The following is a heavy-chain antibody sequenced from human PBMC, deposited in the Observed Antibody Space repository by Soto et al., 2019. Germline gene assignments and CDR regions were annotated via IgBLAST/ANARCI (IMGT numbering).Heavy chain of an antibody. CDR2: ISYDGSNK. V-gene: IGHV3-30*18. D-gene: IGHD1-1*01. CDR1: GFTFSIYG. CDR3: AKDPSRSERLFDY. J-gene: IGHJ4*02. Sequence: PGGSLRLSCAASGFTFSIYGMHWVRQAPGKGLEWVAVISYDGSNKYYADSVKGRFTISRDNSKNTLYLQMNSLRAEDTAVYYCAKDPSRSERLFDYWGQGT.